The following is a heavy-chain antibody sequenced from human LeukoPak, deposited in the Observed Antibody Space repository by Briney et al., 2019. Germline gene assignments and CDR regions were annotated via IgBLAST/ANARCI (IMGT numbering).Heavy chain of an antibody. CDR1: GGSISTSSYY. CDR2: IFYSGTT. D-gene: IGHD1-26*01. CDR3: ARADPYSGNYYRAFDI. J-gene: IGHJ3*02. V-gene: IGHV4-39*01. Sequence: SETLSLTCTVSGGSISTSSYYWGWIRQPPGKGLEWIGSIFYSGTTYYNPSLKSRVTVSLDMSKNQFSLRLSSVTAADTAVYYCARADPYSGNYYRAFDIWGQGTMVTVSS.